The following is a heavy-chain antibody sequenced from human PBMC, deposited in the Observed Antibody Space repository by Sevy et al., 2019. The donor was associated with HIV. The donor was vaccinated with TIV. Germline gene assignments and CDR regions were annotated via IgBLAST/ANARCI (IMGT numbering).Heavy chain of an antibody. Sequence: SETLSLTCAVSDGSISSSNWWSWVPQPRGKGLEWIGEIYHSGSTNRNPSLKRRVTISIDKSKNQFSLKLSSVTAADTAVYFCARLAGGVDSGFQHWGQGTLVTVSS. CDR2: IYHSGST. D-gene: IGHD3-16*01. CDR1: DGSISSSNW. V-gene: IGHV4-4*02. CDR3: ARLAGGVDSGFQH. J-gene: IGHJ1*01.